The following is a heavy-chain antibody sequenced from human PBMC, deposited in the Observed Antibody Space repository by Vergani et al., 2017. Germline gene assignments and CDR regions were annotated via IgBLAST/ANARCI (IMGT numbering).Heavy chain of an antibody. CDR3: ARVNTETNGHLYYYYYKDV. V-gene: IGHV4-34*01. CDR2: IDHTGRP. J-gene: IGHJ6*03. D-gene: IGHD4-11*01. CDR1: GASFTSYH. Sequence: QVQLQQWGGGLLKPSETLSLTCVVNGASFTSYHWTWIRQSPGEGLEWVGDIDHTGRPDYNPSLKSRLTMSVDKSRNQFSLTLNSVTDTDTAIYFCARVNTETNGHLYYYYYKDVWGQGTAVTVS.